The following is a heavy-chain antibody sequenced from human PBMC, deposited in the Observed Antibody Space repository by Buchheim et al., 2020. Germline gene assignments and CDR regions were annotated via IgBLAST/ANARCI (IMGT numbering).Heavy chain of an antibody. J-gene: IGHJ6*03. V-gene: IGHV3-48*04. CDR2: ISSSSSTI. CDR1: GFTFSSYS. Sequence: EVQLVESGGGLVQPGGSLRLSCAASGFTFSSYSMNWVRQAPGKGLEWVSYISSSSSTIYYADSVKGRFTISRDNAKRSLHLQMNSLRAEDTAVYYCARANLDVMLFGVIIGASSPWGRGFYMDAWGKGTT. D-gene: IGHD3-3*01. CDR3: ARANLDVMLFGVIIGASSPWGRGFYMDA.